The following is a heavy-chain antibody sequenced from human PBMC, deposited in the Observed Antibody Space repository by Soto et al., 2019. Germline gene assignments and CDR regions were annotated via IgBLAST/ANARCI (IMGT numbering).Heavy chain of an antibody. CDR3: ARGQSIVATTRGSYPIDY. D-gene: IGHD5-12*01. V-gene: IGHV3-30-3*01. J-gene: IGHJ4*02. CDR2: ITYDGSNK. CDR1: GFIFSSYT. Sequence: QVQLVESGGGVVQPGRSLRLSCAASGFIFSSYTMHWVRQAPGKGLEWVGVITYDGSNKYYADSVKGRFTISRDNSKNTLYLQMNSLRAEDTAVYYCARGQSIVATTRGSYPIDYWGQGTLVTVSS.